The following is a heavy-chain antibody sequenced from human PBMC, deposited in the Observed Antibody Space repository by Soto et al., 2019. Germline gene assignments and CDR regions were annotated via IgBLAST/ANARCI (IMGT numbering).Heavy chain of an antibody. Sequence: SETLSLTCAVSGGSFTSNNWWTWVRQPPGQGLEWIGEIYRTGSTNYNPSLKSPVTISLDKSENQFSLKVTSLTAADTAVYYCASRDPGTSVDYWGQGTWGTVSA. CDR2: IYRTGST. D-gene: IGHD1-7*01. J-gene: IGHJ4*02. CDR1: GGSFTSNNW. V-gene: IGHV4-4*02. CDR3: ASRDPGTSVDY.